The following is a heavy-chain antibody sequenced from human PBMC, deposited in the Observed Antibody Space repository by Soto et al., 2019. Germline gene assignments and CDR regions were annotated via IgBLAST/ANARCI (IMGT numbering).Heavy chain of an antibody. CDR1: GDSFSGYF. CDR2: ITEGGTT. D-gene: IGHD1-1*01. Sequence: SETLSLTCAVHGDSFSGYFWTWTRQPPGKGLEWIAEITEGGTTNYSPSLKSRVSIAVDSSKRQFSLTLSSVTAADTAMYYCARGDDAMLSPNFDYWSQGSLVTVSS. CDR3: ARGDDAMLSPNFDY. J-gene: IGHJ4*02. V-gene: IGHV4-34*01.